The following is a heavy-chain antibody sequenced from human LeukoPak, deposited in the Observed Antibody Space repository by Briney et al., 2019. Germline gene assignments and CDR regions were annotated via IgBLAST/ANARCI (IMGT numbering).Heavy chain of an antibody. Sequence: GGSLRLSCAASTFTFSSYDMHWVRQATGKGLEWVSAIGTAGDTYYPGSVKGRFTISRENAKNSLYLQMNSLRAEDTAVYYCARAIWLWDAFDIWGQGTMVTVSS. CDR2: IGTAGDT. CDR3: ARAIWLWDAFDI. D-gene: IGHD6-19*01. CDR1: TFTFSSYD. J-gene: IGHJ3*02. V-gene: IGHV3-13*01.